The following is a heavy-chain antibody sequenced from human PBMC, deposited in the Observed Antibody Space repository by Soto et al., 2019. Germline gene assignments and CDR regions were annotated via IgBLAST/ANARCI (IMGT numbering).Heavy chain of an antibody. V-gene: IGHV4-59*01. CDR3: ARVMGGYSSGYGMDV. D-gene: IGHD5-12*01. Sequence: QVQLQESGPGLVKPSETLSLNCTVSGGSIRGYYWSWIRQPPGKGLEWIGYIHSSGSSKQDSSLKRPVTISIDTSRNQVSLKVTSVTAADTVVYYCARVMGGYSSGYGMDVWGQGTAVTVSS. J-gene: IGHJ6*02. CDR1: GGSIRGYY. CDR2: IHSSGSS.